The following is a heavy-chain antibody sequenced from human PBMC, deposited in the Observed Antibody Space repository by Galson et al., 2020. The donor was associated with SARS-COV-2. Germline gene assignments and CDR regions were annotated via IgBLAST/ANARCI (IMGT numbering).Heavy chain of an antibody. CDR1: GGSFSGYY. CDR3: ARGLRLLWFGEPSNWFDP. V-gene: IGHV4-34*01. Sequence: SETLSLTCAVYGGSFSGYYWSWIRQPPGKGLEWIGEINHSGSTNYNPSPKSRRTISADTSKNQFSLKLSSVTAADTAVYYCARGLRLLWFGEPSNWFDPWGQGTLVTVSS. J-gene: IGHJ5*02. D-gene: IGHD3-10*01. CDR2: INHSGST.